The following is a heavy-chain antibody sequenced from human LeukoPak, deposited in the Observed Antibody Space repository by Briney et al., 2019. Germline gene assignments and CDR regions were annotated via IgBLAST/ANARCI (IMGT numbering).Heavy chain of an antibody. CDR3: ARSNSKRPTGYDGLDY. J-gene: IGHJ4*02. D-gene: IGHD6-13*01. CDR1: GFTFSSYA. V-gene: IGHV3-30*04. CDR2: ISYDGSNK. Sequence: PGGSLRLSCAASGFTFSSYAMSWVRQAPGKGLEWVAVISYDGSNKYYADSVKGRFTISRDNSKNTLYLQMNSLRAEDTAVYYCARSNSKRPTGYDGLDYWGQGALVTVSS.